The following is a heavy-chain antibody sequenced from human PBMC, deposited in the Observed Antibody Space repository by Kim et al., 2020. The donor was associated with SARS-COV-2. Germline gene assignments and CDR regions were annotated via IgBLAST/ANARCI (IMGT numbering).Heavy chain of an antibody. Sequence: GGSLRLSCTASGFTFGDYAMSWFRQAPGKGLEWVGFIRSKAYGGTTEYAASVKGRFTISRDDSKSIAYLQMNSLKTEDTAVYYCTRDRDGYNYQGHYYGMDVWGQGTTVTVSS. D-gene: IGHD5-12*01. CDR3: TRDRDGYNYQGHYYGMDV. J-gene: IGHJ6*02. CDR2: IRSKAYGGTT. CDR1: GFTFGDYA. V-gene: IGHV3-49*03.